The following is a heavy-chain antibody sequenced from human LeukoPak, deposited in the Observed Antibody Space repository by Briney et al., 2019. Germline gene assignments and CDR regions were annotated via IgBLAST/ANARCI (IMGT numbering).Heavy chain of an antibody. CDR3: ARAGYSYGSLGMGMDV. V-gene: IGHV3-64*01. CDR1: GFIFSRYA. CDR2: ISTDGYTT. J-gene: IGHJ6*02. D-gene: IGHD5-18*01. Sequence: GGSLRLSCAASGFIFSRYAIHWVRQAPGKGLEFVSAISTDGYTTYYANSVEGRFTISRDNSKNTLYLQMGSLRAEDMAVYYCARAGYSYGSLGMGMDVWGQGTTVTVSS.